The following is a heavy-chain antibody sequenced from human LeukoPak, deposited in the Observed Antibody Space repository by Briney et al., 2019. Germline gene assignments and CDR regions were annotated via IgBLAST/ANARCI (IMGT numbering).Heavy chain of an antibody. D-gene: IGHD3-22*01. V-gene: IGHV3-7*01. Sequence: PGGSLRLSCAASGFTFSRYWMIWVRQAPGKGLEWVANIKQDECLKYYVDSMKGRFTISRDNGKNSLFLQMNSLRAEDTAVYYCVRDASYYDSRGYYDAFDLWGQGTMVTVSS. CDR2: IKQDECLK. CDR1: GFTFSRYW. CDR3: VRDASYYDSRGYYDAFDL. J-gene: IGHJ3*01.